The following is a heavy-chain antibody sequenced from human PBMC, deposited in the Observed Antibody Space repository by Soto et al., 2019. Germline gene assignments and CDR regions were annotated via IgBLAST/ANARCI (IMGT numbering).Heavy chain of an antibody. CDR3: TRLDVVIWSLGYAFDI. CDR1: GFTFSGSA. J-gene: IGHJ3*02. Sequence: EVQLVESGGGLVQPGGSLKLSCAASGFTFSGSAVHWVRQASGRGLEWVGRIRTKPNTYATEYAASVKGRFTISRDDSKNTAYLQMNSLRTEDTALYYCTRLDVVIWSLGYAFDIWGQGTMVTVSS. CDR2: IRTKPNTYAT. V-gene: IGHV3-73*02. D-gene: IGHD2-15*01.